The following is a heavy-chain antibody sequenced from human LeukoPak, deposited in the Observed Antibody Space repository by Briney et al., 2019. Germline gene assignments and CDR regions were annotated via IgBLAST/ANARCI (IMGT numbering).Heavy chain of an antibody. Sequence: GGSLRLSCAASGFTVSSNYMTWVRQAPGKGLEWVSVICGSSSSTYYVDSVKGRFTISRDNSKNTLYLQMNSLRAEDTAIYYCAKGSGGSCHSATDYWGQGTLVTVSS. J-gene: IGHJ4*02. V-gene: IGHV3-23*01. CDR3: AKGSGGSCHSATDY. CDR1: GFTVSSNY. D-gene: IGHD2-15*01. CDR2: ICGSSSST.